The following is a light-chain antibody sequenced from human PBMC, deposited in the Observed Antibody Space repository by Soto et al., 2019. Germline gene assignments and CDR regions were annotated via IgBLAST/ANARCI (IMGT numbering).Light chain of an antibody. CDR2: GAT. V-gene: IGKV1-5*03. CDR1: QNINNW. J-gene: IGKJ3*01. Sequence: DIQMTQSPSTLSASVGDRVTITCRASQNINNWLAWSQQKPGKAPKVLIYGATTLASGVPSRFSGSGSGTEFTLTITGLHPEEFATYYCQQHGDYPLSFGPGTKVDV. CDR3: QQHGDYPLS.